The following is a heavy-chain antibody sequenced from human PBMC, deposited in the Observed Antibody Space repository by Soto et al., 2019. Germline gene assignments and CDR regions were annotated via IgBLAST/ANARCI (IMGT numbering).Heavy chain of an antibody. Sequence: ASVKVSCKASGYTFTTYGISWVRQAPGQGLEWMGWVSTSNGNTNYLQNLQGRVTMTTDTSTTTATMDLRSLTPDDTAVYYCVRDSFGHAVFDYWSPGTLVTVSS. CDR2: VSTSNGNT. V-gene: IGHV1-18*01. CDR3: VRDSFGHAVFDY. J-gene: IGHJ4*02. CDR1: GYTFTTYG. D-gene: IGHD2-15*01.